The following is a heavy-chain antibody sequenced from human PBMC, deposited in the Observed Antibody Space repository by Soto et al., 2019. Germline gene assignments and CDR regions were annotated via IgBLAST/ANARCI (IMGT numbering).Heavy chain of an antibody. CDR2: IIPIFGTA. J-gene: IGHJ1*01. Sequence: QVQLVQSGAEVKKPGSSVKVSCKASGGTFSSYAISWVRQAPGQGLEWMGGIIPIFGTANYAQKFKGRVTITADESTSTAYMELSSLRSEDTAVYYCATPTIFGVDTEYFQHWGQGTLVTVSS. CDR3: ATPTIFGVDTEYFQH. CDR1: GGTFSSYA. D-gene: IGHD3-3*01. V-gene: IGHV1-69*01.